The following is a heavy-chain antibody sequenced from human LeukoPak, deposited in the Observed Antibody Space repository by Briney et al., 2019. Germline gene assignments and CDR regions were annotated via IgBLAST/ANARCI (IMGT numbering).Heavy chain of an antibody. V-gene: IGHV4-4*02. CDR2: IYHSGST. Sequence: SETLSLTCTVSGGSISSLYWSWVRQPPGKGLEWIGEIYHSGSTNYNPSLKSRVTISVDKSKNQFSLKLSSVTAADTAVYYCARDSSGRFSFDYWGQGTLVTVSS. CDR3: ARDSSGRFSFDY. D-gene: IGHD6-19*01. CDR1: GGSISSLYW. J-gene: IGHJ4*02.